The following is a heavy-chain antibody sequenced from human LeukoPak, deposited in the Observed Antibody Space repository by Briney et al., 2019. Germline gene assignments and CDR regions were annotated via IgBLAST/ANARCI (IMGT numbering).Heavy chain of an antibody. V-gene: IGHV3-74*01. D-gene: IGHD4-17*01. J-gene: IGHJ4*02. CDR3: AKDLTDYGDSGVDY. CDR1: GFAFSSYW. Sequence: GGSLRLSCVASGFAFSSYWMYWVRQVAGKGLVWVSRIKPDGSTTDYADSVKGRFTISRDNSKNTLYLQMNSLRAEDTAVYYCAKDLTDYGDSGVDYWGQGTLVTVSS. CDR2: IKPDGSTT.